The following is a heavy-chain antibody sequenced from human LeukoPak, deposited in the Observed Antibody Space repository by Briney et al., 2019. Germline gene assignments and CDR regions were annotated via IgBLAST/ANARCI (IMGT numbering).Heavy chain of an antibody. Sequence: SETLSLTCTVSGGSISSYYWSWIRQPPGKGLEWIGYIYYSGSTNYNPSLKSRVTISVDTSKSQFSLKLSSVTAADTAVYYCAEEAYSSSEIWSYPSGQGTPVTPSS. CDR3: AEEAYSSSEIWSYP. J-gene: IGHJ5*02. CDR1: GGSISSYY. V-gene: IGHV4-59*01. CDR2: IYYSGST. D-gene: IGHD6-13*01.